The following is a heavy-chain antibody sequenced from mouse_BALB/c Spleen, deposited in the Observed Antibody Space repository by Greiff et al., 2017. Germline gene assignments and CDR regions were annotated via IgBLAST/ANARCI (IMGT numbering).Heavy chain of an antibody. Sequence: EVMLVESGGGLVQPGGSLRLSCATSGFTFTDYYMSWVRQPPGKALEWLGFIRNKANGYTTEYSASVKGRFTISRDNSQSILYLQMNTLRAEDSATYYCARDNFRYYYGSSFDYWGQGTTLTVSS. V-gene: IGHV7-3*02. CDR2: IRNKANGYTT. D-gene: IGHD1-1*01. J-gene: IGHJ2*01. CDR3: ARDNFRYYYGSSFDY. CDR1: GFTFTDYY.